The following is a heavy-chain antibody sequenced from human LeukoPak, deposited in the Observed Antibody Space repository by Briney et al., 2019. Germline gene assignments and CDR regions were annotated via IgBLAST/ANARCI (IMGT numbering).Heavy chain of an antibody. J-gene: IGHJ4*02. D-gene: IGHD3-10*01. Sequence: SETLDLTGTVSGCIYATYFMREFRQPPGKGLEWIGHFYYSGSTNYNPSLKSRVTISVDTSRNPFSLKLNAVTAADTAVYYRARGQSEYYYLKFQDYWGQGALVTVSS. V-gene: IGHV4-59*01. CDR1: GCIYATYF. CDR3: ARGQSEYYYLKFQDY. CDR2: FYYSGST.